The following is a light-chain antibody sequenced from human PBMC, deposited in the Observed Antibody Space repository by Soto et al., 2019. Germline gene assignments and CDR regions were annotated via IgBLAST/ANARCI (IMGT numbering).Light chain of an antibody. J-gene: IGKJ1*01. CDR3: QQSYSTPRT. Sequence: DIQMTQSPSSLSASVGDRVTITCRASQSISSYLNWYQQKPGKAPKLLIYAASSLQSGVPSRFSGSGSGTDFTLTISSXXPXDFATYYCQQSYSTPRTFGQGTKVEIK. V-gene: IGKV1-39*01. CDR2: AAS. CDR1: QSISSY.